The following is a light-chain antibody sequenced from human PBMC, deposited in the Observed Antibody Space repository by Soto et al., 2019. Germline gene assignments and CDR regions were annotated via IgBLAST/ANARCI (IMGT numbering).Light chain of an antibody. CDR1: QDISTN. Sequence: IVMTQSPVTLSVSPGDRATLSCRTSQDISTNLAWYQQKPGQAPRLLIYGASTRATGIPARFSGSGSGTEFTLTIRSLQSEDFAVYYCQQYPACPLTFVGGTNLE. J-gene: IGKJ4*01. CDR3: QQYPACPLT. CDR2: GAS. V-gene: IGKV3-15*01.